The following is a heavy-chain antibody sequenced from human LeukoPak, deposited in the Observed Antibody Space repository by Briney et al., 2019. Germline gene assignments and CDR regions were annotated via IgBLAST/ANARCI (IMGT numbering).Heavy chain of an antibody. CDR1: NGFDNYYF. D-gene: IGHD6-13*01. J-gene: IGHJ4*02. V-gene: IGHV4-34*01. Sequence: SETLSLTCAVYNGFDNYYFMLVRQPPGKGLEWIGEITYRGSANYNPSLKSRVTISVDTSKNQFSLKLSSVTAADTAVYYCARRYRSSSPFVGYWGQGTLVTVSS. CDR2: ITYRGSA. CDR3: ARRYRSSSPFVGY.